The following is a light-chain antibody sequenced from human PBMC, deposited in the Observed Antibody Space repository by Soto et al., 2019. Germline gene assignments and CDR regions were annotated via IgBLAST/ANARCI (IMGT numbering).Light chain of an antibody. Sequence: QSALTQPASVSGSPGQSITISCTATSDDFGGFKFVSWYQQHPGRAPRLIIYEVDNRPSGISHRFSGSKSGTTASLTISGLQTEDEADYYCFSHAGSSTFLFGGGTKLTVL. CDR1: SDDFGGFKF. CDR3: FSHAGSSTFL. CDR2: EVD. J-gene: IGLJ2*01. V-gene: IGLV2-23*02.